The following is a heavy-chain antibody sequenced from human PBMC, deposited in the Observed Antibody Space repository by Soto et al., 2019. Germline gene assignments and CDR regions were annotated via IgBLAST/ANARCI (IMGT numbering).Heavy chain of an antibody. Sequence: QVQLQESGPGLVKPSQTLSLTCTVSGGSISSGDYYWSWIRQPPGKGLEWIGYIYHSGSTYYNPSLKSRVTISVDTSKNQFSLKLRSVTAADTAVDYCARERPDGARLDPWGQGTLVTVSS. V-gene: IGHV4-30-4*01. CDR2: IYHSGST. J-gene: IGHJ5*02. D-gene: IGHD6-6*01. CDR1: GGSISSGDYY. CDR3: ARERPDGARLDP.